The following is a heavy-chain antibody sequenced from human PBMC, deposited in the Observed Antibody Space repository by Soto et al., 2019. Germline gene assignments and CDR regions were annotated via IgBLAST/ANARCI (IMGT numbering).Heavy chain of an antibody. Sequence: SETLSLTCTVSGGSISSSSYSWGWIRQPPGKGLEWIGYIYYSGSTNYNPSLKSRVTISVDTSKNQLSLKLSSVAAADTAVYYCTTNPGEDSRSFPPWGQGTLVTVSS. V-gene: IGHV4-61*05. J-gene: IGHJ5*02. CDR3: TTNPGEDSRSFPP. CDR2: IYYSGST. D-gene: IGHD6-6*01. CDR1: GGSISSSSYS.